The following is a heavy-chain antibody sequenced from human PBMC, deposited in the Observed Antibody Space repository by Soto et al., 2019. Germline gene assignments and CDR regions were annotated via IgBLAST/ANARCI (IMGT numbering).Heavy chain of an antibody. V-gene: IGHV1-2*02. Sequence: ASVKVSCKASGYTFTDYYIHWVRQAPGQGLEWMGWINPNSGGTNYAQKFQGRVTMTRDTSIRKAYMELSRLISDATAVYYCARGDVRVGASFDPWGKGALVTVSS. CDR2: INPNSGGT. D-gene: IGHD2-15*01. J-gene: IGHJ5*02. CDR1: GYTFTDYY. CDR3: ARGDVRVGASFDP.